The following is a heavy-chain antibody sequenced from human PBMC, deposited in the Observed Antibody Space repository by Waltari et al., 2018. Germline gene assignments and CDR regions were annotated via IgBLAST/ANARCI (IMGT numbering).Heavy chain of an antibody. J-gene: IGHJ4*02. D-gene: IGHD5-12*01. V-gene: IGHV3-21*02. CDR1: GFTFSTSS. Sequence: EVQLVESGGGLVKPGGSLRLSCATPGFTFSTSSMNWVRQAPGKGLEWVSSISSSSSNRYYADSVKGRFTISRDNAKNSMYMQLNSLRVEDTAIYYCARGVSITETPWFAYWGQGTLVTVSS. CDR2: ISSSSSNR. CDR3: ARGVSITETPWFAY.